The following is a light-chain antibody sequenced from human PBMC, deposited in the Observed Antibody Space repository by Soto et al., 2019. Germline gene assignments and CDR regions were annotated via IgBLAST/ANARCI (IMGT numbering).Light chain of an antibody. CDR3: MQALQTPPA. CDR1: QSLLHSNGYNY. J-gene: IGKJ5*01. V-gene: IGKV2-28*01. CDR2: LGS. Sequence: DIVMPQSPLSLTVTPGETASISCRSSQSLLHSNGYNYLDWYLQKPGQSPQLLIYLGSNRASGVPDRFSGSGSGTDFTLKISRVEAEDVGVYYCMQALQTPPACGQGTRLEIK.